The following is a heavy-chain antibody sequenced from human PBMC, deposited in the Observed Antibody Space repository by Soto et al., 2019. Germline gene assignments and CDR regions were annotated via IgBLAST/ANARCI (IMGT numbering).Heavy chain of an antibody. V-gene: IGHV2-5*02. CDR3: AHSMLGRYCSSTSCYAVDD. J-gene: IGHJ4*02. D-gene: IGHD2-2*01. CDR2: IYWDDDK. Sequence: QITLKESGPTLVKPTQTLTLTCTFSGFSLSTSGVGVGWIRQPPGKALEWLALIYWDDDKRYSPSLKSRLTITKDTSKNQVVLTMTNLDPVDTATYYCAHSMLGRYCSSTSCYAVDDWGEGTLVTVSS. CDR1: GFSLSTSGVG.